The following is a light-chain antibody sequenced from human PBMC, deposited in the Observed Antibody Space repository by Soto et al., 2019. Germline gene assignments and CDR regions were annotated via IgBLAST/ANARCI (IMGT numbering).Light chain of an antibody. J-gene: IGKJ1*01. Sequence: DLQMTQSPSTLSASVGDRVTITCRASQSISSWLAWYQQKPGKAPKLLIYDASSLESGVPSRFSGSGSGTEFTLTISSLQPDDFATYYCQQYNSQGTFGQGTKVEIK. V-gene: IGKV1-5*01. CDR2: DAS. CDR3: QQYNSQGT. CDR1: QSISSW.